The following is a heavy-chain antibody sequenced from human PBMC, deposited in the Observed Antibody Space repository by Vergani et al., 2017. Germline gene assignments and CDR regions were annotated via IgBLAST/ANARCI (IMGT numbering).Heavy chain of an antibody. CDR3: ARGLEQWRLRHNWFDP. D-gene: IGHD6-19*01. CDR1: GFTFSRYW. J-gene: IGHJ5*02. Sequence: EVQLVESGGGLVQPGGSLRLSCAASGFTFSRYWMSWVRQAPGKGREWVANIKQDVSGKCYVDSVKRRITISRDNAKNSLYLQMNSLRAEDTAVYYCARGLEQWRLRHNWFDPWGQGTLVTFSS. V-gene: IGHV3-7*03. CDR2: IKQDVSGK.